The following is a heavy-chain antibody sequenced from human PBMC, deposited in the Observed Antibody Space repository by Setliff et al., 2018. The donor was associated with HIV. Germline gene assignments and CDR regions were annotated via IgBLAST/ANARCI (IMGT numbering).Heavy chain of an antibody. J-gene: IGHJ4*02. CDR3: ARAQLRYLANDFYFDF. D-gene: IGHD3-9*01. V-gene: IGHV4-38-2*01. CDR2: IYHSGNT. Sequence: PSETLSLTCAASGYSISSDYYWGWIRQPPGKGLEWIGNIYHSGNTYYNPSLKSRVTIPVDASKSQFSLKVSSVTAADAAVYYCARAQLRYLANDFYFDFWGQGTPVTVSS. CDR1: GYSISSDYY.